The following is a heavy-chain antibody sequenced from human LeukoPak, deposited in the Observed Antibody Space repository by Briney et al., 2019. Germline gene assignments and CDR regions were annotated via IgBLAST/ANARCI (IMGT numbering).Heavy chain of an antibody. Sequence: PGGSLRLSCEASGFTQNAMGWVRQAPGKGLEWVASISRSGGNSHYADSVKGRFTISRDNSKNTLYLQMNSLRAEDTAVYYCARDSVRGAKGYYYYMDVWGKGTTVTVSS. D-gene: IGHD3-10*01. CDR3: ARDSVRGAKGYYYYMDV. J-gene: IGHJ6*03. CDR1: GFTQNA. V-gene: IGHV3-23*01. CDR2: ISRSGGNS.